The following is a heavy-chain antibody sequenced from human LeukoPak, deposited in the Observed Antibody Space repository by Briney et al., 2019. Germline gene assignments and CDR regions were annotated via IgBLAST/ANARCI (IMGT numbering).Heavy chain of an antibody. CDR3: ARDGGGGEDYYYYYYMDV. D-gene: IGHD2-21*01. J-gene: IGHJ6*03. V-gene: IGHV4-30-4*08. Sequence: SETLSLTCTVSGGSISSGDYYWSWIRQPPGKGLAWIGYIYYSGSTYYNPSLKSRVTISVDTSKNQFSLKLSSVTAADTAVYYCARDGGGGEDYYYYYYMDVWGKGTTVTVSS. CDR1: GGSISSGDYY. CDR2: IYYSGST.